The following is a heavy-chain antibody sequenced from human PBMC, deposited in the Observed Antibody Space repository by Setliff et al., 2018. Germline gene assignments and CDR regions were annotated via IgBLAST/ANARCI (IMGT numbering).Heavy chain of an antibody. Sequence: PGGSLRLSCAASGFTFSSYGMHWVRQAPGKGLEWVAVIWYDGSNKYYADSVKGRFTISRDNSKNTLYLQMNSLRAEDTAVYYCARDLQAYYDILTGYPIYYYYGMDVWGQGTTVTVSS. V-gene: IGHV3-33*01. D-gene: IGHD3-9*01. CDR3: ARDLQAYYDILTGYPIYYYYGMDV. J-gene: IGHJ6*02. CDR2: IWYDGSNK. CDR1: GFTFSSYG.